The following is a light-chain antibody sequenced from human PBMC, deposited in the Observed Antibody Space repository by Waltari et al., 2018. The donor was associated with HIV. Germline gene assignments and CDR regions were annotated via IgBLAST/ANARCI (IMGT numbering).Light chain of an antibody. CDR2: YGN. CDR3: SSYAGARGGV. CDR1: SSGIGSYNL. J-gene: IGLJ2*01. V-gene: IGLV2-23*01. Sequence: QSALPQPASVSASPGQSITLPCSGPSSGIGSYNLVSWYQQHPGKAPKLIIYYGNKPPSGVSNRFSGSKSGNTASLTISGLQAEDGADYYCSSYAGARGGVFGGGTKLTVL.